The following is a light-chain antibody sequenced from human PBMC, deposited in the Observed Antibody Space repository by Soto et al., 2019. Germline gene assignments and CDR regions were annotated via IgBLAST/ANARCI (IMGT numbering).Light chain of an antibody. CDR1: SSDVGFYNL. J-gene: IGLJ3*02. Sequence: QSALTQPASVSGSPGQSITISCTGTSSDVGFYNLVSWYQHRPGKAPKLLIYEVFRRPSGVPDRFSGSKSGNTASLTVSGLQAEDEADYYCSSYAGRDSWRFGGGTQLTVL. CDR3: SSYAGRDSWR. V-gene: IGLV2-8*01. CDR2: EVF.